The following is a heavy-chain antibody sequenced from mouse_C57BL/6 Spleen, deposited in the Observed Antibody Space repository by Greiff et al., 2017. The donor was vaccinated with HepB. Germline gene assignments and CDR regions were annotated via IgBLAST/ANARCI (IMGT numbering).Heavy chain of an antibody. CDR2: IYPGDGDT. D-gene: IGHD2-1*01. Sequence: VQLQQSGPELVKPGASVKLSCKASGYAFSSSWMNWVKQRPGKGLEWIGRIYPGDGDTNYNGKFKGKATLTADKSSSTAYMQLSSLTSEDCAVYFCAREIYYCMDWYFDVWGTGTTVTVSS. CDR1: GYAFSSSW. J-gene: IGHJ1*03. V-gene: IGHV1-82*01. CDR3: AREIYYCMDWYFDV.